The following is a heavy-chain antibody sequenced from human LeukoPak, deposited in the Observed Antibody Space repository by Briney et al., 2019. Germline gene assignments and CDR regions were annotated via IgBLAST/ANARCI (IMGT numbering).Heavy chain of an antibody. CDR1: GGSISSGSYY. D-gene: IGHD1-26*01. Sequence: SETLSLTCTVSGGSISSGSYYWSWIRQPPGKGLEWIGYIYYSGSTNYNPSLKSRVTISVDTSKNQFSLKLSSVIAADTAVYYCARVRGSYGFDYFDYWGQGTLVTVSS. CDR3: ARVRGSYGFDYFDY. J-gene: IGHJ4*02. V-gene: IGHV4-61*01. CDR2: IYYSGST.